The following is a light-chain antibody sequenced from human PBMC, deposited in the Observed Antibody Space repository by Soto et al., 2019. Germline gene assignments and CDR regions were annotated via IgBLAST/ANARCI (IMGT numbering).Light chain of an antibody. Sequence: QSVLTQPASVSGSPGQSITISCSGSSSDIGAYNHVAWFQQFPGKTPKLVIYSVSDRPSGVSYRFSGSKSDNTASLTISGLQTEDEADYYCLSYTTSSTFVFGTGTKVTVL. CDR3: LSYTTSSTFV. CDR2: SVS. CDR1: SSDIGAYNH. V-gene: IGLV2-14*01. J-gene: IGLJ1*01.